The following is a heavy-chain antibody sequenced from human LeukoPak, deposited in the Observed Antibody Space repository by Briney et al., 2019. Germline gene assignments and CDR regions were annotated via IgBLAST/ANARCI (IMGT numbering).Heavy chain of an antibody. CDR3: ARHGGAAYYYGMDV. CDR1: GYSFTSYW. Sequence: GESLKISCKGSGYSFTSYWISWVRQMAGKGLEWMGRIDPSDSYTNYSPSFQGHVTISADKSISTAYLQWSSLKASDTAMYYCARHGGAAYYYGMDVWGKGTTVTVSS. D-gene: IGHD6-13*01. V-gene: IGHV5-10-1*01. J-gene: IGHJ6*04. CDR2: IDPSDSYT.